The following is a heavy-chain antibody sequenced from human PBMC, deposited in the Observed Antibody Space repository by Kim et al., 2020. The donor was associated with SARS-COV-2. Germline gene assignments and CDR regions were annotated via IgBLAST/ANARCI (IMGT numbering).Heavy chain of an antibody. CDR1: GGTFSSYA. D-gene: IGHD3-10*01. CDR3: ARVGVHGGAFDI. V-gene: IGHV1-69*13. J-gene: IGHJ3*02. Sequence: SVKVSCKASGGTFSSYAISWVRQAPGQGLEWMGGIIPIFGTANYAQKFQGRVTITADESTSTAYMELSSLRSEDTAVYYCARVGVHGGAFDIWGQGTMVTVSS. CDR2: IIPIFGTA.